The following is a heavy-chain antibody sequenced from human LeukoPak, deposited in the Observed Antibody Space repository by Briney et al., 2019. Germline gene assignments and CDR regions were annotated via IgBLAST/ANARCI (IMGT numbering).Heavy chain of an antibody. D-gene: IGHD4-23*01. V-gene: IGHV4-30-2*01. Sequence: PSETLSLTCAVSGGSISSGGSSWSWIRQPPGKGLEWIGYIYHSGSTYYNPSLKSRVTISVDRSKNQFSLKLSSVTAADTAVYYCARGAYGGNSYYYYGMDVWGQGTTVTVSS. CDR1: GGSISSGGSS. J-gene: IGHJ6*02. CDR3: ARGAYGGNSYYYYGMDV. CDR2: IYHSGST.